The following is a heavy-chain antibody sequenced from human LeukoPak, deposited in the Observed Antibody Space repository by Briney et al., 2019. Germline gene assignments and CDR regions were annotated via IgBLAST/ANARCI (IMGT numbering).Heavy chain of an antibody. CDR3: ARARGGGRFLEWLLYFDY. D-gene: IGHD3-3*01. CDR2: ISSSSSYI. Sequence: GGSLRLSCAASGFTFSSYSMNWVRQAPGKGLEWVSSISSSSSYIYYADSVKGRFTISRDNAKNSLYLQMNSLRAEDTAVYYCARARGGGRFLEWLLYFDYWGQGTLVTVSS. J-gene: IGHJ4*02. CDR1: GFTFSSYS. V-gene: IGHV3-21*01.